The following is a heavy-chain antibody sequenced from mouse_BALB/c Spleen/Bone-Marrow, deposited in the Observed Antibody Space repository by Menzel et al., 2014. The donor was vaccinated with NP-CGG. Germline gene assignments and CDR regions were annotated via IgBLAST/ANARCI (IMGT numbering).Heavy chain of an antibody. V-gene: IGHV1-22*01. Sequence: EVQLQQSGPELVMPGASVEISCMTSGYTFTDYTLHWVKQSHGKSLEWIGGVNPNIGGTSYNQKFKDKASLTINNSTTTAYMELRSLTSEDSAVYYCARGRWYYWGQGTTVTVSS. CDR2: VNPNIGGT. D-gene: IGHD2-3*01. CDR3: ARGRWYY. CDR1: GYTFTDYT. J-gene: IGHJ2*01.